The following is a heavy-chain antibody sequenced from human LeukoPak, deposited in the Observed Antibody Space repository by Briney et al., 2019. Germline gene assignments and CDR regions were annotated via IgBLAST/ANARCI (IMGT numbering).Heavy chain of an antibody. J-gene: IGHJ4*02. CDR2: INHSGST. D-gene: IGHD3-22*01. CDR1: GGSFSGYY. V-gene: IGHV4-34*01. Sequence: PSETLSLTCAVYGGSFSGYYWSWIRQPPGKGLEWIGEINHSGSTNYNPSLKSRVTISLDTSKNQFSLKLSFVTAADTALYYCARGNQYYYHSSGYHFDYWGQGTLVTVPS. CDR3: ARGNQYYYHSSGYHFDY.